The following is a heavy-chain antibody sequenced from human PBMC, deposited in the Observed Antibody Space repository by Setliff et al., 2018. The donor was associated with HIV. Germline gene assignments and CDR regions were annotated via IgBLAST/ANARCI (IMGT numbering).Heavy chain of an antibody. J-gene: IGHJ6*02. CDR3: ASSITVAAGRSHYYYAMDV. D-gene: IGHD1-20*01. V-gene: IGHV5-51*01. Sequence: GESLKISCKGSGYSFSSYWIGWVRQKPGKGLEWMGIIHPGDSNIKYGPSFRCQVTISTDKSISIAYLQWSSLKASDTAMYYCASSITVAAGRSHYYYAMDVWGQGTTVTVSS. CDR2: IHPGDSNI. CDR1: GYSFSSYW.